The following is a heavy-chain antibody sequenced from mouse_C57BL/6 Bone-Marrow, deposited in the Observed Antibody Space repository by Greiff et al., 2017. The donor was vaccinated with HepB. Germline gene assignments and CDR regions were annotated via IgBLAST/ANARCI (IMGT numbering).Heavy chain of an antibody. CDR1: GYAFTNYL. J-gene: IGHJ1*03. Sequence: QVQLQQSGAELVRPGTSVKVSCKASGYAFTNYLIEWVKQRPGQGLEWIGVINPGSGGTNYNEKFKGKATLTADKSSSTAYMQLSSLTSEDSAVYFCASDYYGLYWYFDVWGTGTTVTVSS. D-gene: IGHD1-1*01. CDR3: ASDYYGLYWYFDV. V-gene: IGHV1-54*01. CDR2: INPGSGGT.